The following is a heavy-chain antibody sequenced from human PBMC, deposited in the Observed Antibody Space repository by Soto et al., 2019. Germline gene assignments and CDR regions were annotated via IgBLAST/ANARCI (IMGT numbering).Heavy chain of an antibody. CDR2: LGAADDP. CDR3: ARAYSGRLPRRAYYYYAMDV. Sequence: EVQVVESGGGVVEPGGSLRLSCAASGFTLSAYDMHWVRQAEGKGLEWVSALGAADDPYYLVSVKGRFTISRENAKNSLYLQMNNLRAGDTAVYYCARAYSGRLPRRAYYYYAMDVWGQGTTVTVSS. J-gene: IGHJ6*02. V-gene: IGHV3-13*05. D-gene: IGHD2-15*01. CDR1: GFTLSAYD.